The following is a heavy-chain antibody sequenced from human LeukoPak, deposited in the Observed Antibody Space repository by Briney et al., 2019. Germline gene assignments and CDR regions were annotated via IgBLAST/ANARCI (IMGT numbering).Heavy chain of an antibody. V-gene: IGHV3-21*01. CDR3: ARGGEEDTVADVLLWFGELPPLYYYYYGMDV. CDR2: ISSTTSYI. D-gene: IGHD3-10*01. CDR1: GFTFSSYS. Sequence: GGSLRLSCAASGFTFSSYSMNWVRQAPGKGLEWVSSISSTTSYIYYADSVKGLFTISRDNTKNSLYLQMNSLRAEDTAVYYCARGGEEDTVADVLLWFGELPPLYYYYYGMDVWGQGTTVTVSS. J-gene: IGHJ6*02.